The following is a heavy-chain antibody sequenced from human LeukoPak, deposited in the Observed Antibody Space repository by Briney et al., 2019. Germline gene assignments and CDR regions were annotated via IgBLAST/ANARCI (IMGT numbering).Heavy chain of an antibody. J-gene: IGHJ6*03. Sequence: ASVKVSCKASGYTFTKYYIHWVRHAPGQGLEWMGWISAYNGNTNYAQKLQGRVTMTTDTSTSTAYMELRSLRSDDTAVYYCARGPGYSSSWYPIRGDYYYMDVWGKGTTVTVSS. V-gene: IGHV1-18*04. CDR3: ARGPGYSSSWYPIRGDYYYMDV. D-gene: IGHD6-13*01. CDR2: ISAYNGNT. CDR1: GYTFTKYY.